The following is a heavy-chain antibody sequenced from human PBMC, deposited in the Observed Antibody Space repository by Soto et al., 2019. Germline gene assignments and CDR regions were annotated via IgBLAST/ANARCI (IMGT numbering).Heavy chain of an antibody. D-gene: IGHD5-12*01. J-gene: IGHJ5*02. CDR2: INHSGST. V-gene: IGHV4-34*01. CDR1: GGSFSGYY. CDR3: ARAGARSSGYDVSWFDP. Sequence: SETLSLTCAVYGGSFSGYYWSWIRQPPGKGLEWIGEINHSGSTNYNPSLKSRVTISVDTSKNQFSLKLSSVTAADTAVYYCARAGARSSGYDVSWFDPWGQGTLVTVSS.